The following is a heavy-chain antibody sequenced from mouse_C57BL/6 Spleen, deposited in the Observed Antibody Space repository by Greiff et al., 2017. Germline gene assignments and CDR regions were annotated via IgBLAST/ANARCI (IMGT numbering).Heavy chain of an antibody. CDR3: ARSREYYGSSPFYWYFDV. Sequence: VQLQQSGAELVRPGTSVKMSCKASGYTFTNYWIGWAKQRPGHGLEWIGDIYPGGGYTNYNEKFKGKATLTADKSSSTAYMQFSSLTSEDSAIYYCARSREYYGSSPFYWYFDVWGTGTTVTVSS. D-gene: IGHD1-1*01. CDR2: IYPGGGYT. CDR1: GYTFTNYW. J-gene: IGHJ1*03. V-gene: IGHV1-63*01.